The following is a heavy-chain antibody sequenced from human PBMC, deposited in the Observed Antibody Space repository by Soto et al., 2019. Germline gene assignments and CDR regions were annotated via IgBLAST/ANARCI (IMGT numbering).Heavy chain of an antibody. CDR2: ISGSGGSK. CDR1: GFTLSTYA. J-gene: IGHJ4*02. D-gene: IGHD3-16*01. Sequence: EVQLLESGGGLVQPGGSLRLSCAASGFTLSTYAMSWVRQAPGKGLEWVSGISGSGGSKYYADSVKGRFTISRDNSKNTLDLQMNSLRAEDTAVDYCARALYVLDYWGQGTLVTVSS. V-gene: IGHV3-23*01. CDR3: ARALYVLDY.